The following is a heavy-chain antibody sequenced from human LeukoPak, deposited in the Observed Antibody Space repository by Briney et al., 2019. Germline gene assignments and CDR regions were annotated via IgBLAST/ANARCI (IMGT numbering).Heavy chain of an antibody. CDR2: IKQDGSEK. Sequence: GGSLRLSCAASGFTFSSYWMSWVRQAPGKGLEWVANIKQDGSEKYYVDSVKGRFTISRDNAKNSLYLQMNSLRAEDTAVYYCAREGLDSSGSEDYWGQGTLVTVSS. J-gene: IGHJ4*02. V-gene: IGHV3-7*01. CDR1: GFTFSSYW. D-gene: IGHD3-22*01. CDR3: AREGLDSSGSEDY.